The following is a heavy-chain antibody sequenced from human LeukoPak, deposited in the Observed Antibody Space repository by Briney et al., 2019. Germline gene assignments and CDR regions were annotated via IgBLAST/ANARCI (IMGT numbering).Heavy chain of an antibody. V-gene: IGHV3-21*01. CDR3: ARVHSAGSLFYYDY. D-gene: IGHD6-19*01. CDR2: ISSSGSDI. CDR1: GFTLSSYR. Sequence: PGGSLRLSCAASGFTLSSYRMNWVRQAPGKGLEWVSLISSSGSDIFYADSVKGRFTISRDNAKNSAYLQMNSLRAEDTAVYYCARVHSAGSLFYYDYWGQGILVTVSS. J-gene: IGHJ4*02.